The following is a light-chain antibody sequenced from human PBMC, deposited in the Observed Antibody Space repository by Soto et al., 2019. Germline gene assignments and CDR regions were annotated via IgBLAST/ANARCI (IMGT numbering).Light chain of an antibody. CDR1: SSDVGSYNV. V-gene: IGLV2-23*01. Sequence: QSALTQPASVSGSPGQSITISCTGTSSDVGSYNVVSWYQQHPGKAPKLLIYEGSKRPSGVSNRFSGSKSGNTASLTISGLQAEDEADYYCCSYAGSNTLVFGGGTKLTFL. CDR2: EGS. J-gene: IGLJ2*01. CDR3: CSYAGSNTLV.